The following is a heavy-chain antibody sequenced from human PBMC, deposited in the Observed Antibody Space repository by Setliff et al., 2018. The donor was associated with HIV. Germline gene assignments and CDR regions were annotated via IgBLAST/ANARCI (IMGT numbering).Heavy chain of an antibody. D-gene: IGHD2-8*01. V-gene: IGHV4-34*01. J-gene: IGHJ4*02. CDR2: INHSGST. Sequence: SETLSLTCAVYGGSFSSYYWSWIRQPPGKGLEWIGEINHSGSTNYSPSLKSRVTISVDTSKNQFSLKLTSGTAADTAAYFCASLPSVTAEGPFNHWGQGTLVTAPQ. CDR1: GGSFSSYY. CDR3: ASLPSVTAEGPFNH.